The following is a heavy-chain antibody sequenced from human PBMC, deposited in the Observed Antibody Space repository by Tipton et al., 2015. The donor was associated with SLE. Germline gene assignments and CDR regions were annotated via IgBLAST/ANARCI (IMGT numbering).Heavy chain of an antibody. CDR3: ARAPTYCSGGSCVPYYGMDV. CDR2: ISGSGGST. D-gene: IGHD2-15*01. Sequence: SLRLSCAASGFTFSSYGMSWVRQAPGKGLEWVSAISGSGGSTYYADSVKGRFTISRDNSKNTLYLQMNSLRAEDTAVYYCARAPTYCSGGSCVPYYGMDVWGQGTTVTVSS. J-gene: IGHJ6*02. CDR1: GFTFSSYG. V-gene: IGHV3-23*01.